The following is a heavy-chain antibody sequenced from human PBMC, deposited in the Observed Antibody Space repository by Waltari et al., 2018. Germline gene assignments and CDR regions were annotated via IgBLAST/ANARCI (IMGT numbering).Heavy chain of an antibody. V-gene: IGHV3-23*01. CDR1: GFTFSSYA. CDR3: AKAPVLGYCSSTSCVDLYFDY. J-gene: IGHJ4*02. Sequence: EVQLLESGGGLVQPGGSLRLSCAASGFTFSSYAMSWVRQAPGQGLEWVSASSGSGGRAYDADSVKGRFTISRDNSKNTLYLQMNSLRAEDTAVYYCAKAPVLGYCSSTSCVDLYFDYWGQGTLVTVSS. D-gene: IGHD2-2*01. CDR2: SSGSGGRA.